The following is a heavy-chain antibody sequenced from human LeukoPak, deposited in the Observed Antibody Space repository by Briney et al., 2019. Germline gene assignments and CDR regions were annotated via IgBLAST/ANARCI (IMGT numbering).Heavy chain of an antibody. CDR3: ARDEYNNSPPGGPFDY. CDR1: GFTFSSYS. V-gene: IGHV3-48*01. D-gene: IGHD6-6*01. CDR2: ISSSSSTI. J-gene: IGHJ4*02. Sequence: SGGSLRLSCAASGFTFSSYSMNRVRQAPGKGLEWVSYISSSSSTIYYADSVKGRFTISRDNSKNTLYLQMNSLRAEDAAVYYCARDEYNNSPPGGPFDYWGQGTLVTVSS.